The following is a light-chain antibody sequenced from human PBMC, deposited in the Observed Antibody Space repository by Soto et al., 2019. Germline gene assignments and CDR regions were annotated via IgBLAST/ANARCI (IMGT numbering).Light chain of an antibody. CDR3: SSYAGSSNV. V-gene: IGLV2-8*01. CDR1: SIDVGGYNY. J-gene: IGLJ1*01. CDR2: EVN. Sequence: LTQPPSASGSPGQSVAISCTGTSIDVGGYNYVSWYQQHPGKAPKLMIYEVNKRPSGVPDRFSGSKSGNTASLTVSGLQAEDEADYYCSSYAGSSNVFGTGTKVTVL.